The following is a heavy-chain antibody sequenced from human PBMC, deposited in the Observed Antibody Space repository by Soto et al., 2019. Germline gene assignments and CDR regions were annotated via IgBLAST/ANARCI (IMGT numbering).Heavy chain of an antibody. CDR1: GDYISSYY. CDR2: IYYSGST. Sequence: SETLSLTCTVSGDYISSYYCSWIRQPPGKGLEWIGYIYYSGSTNYNPSLKSRITISVDTSKNQFSLKLSSVTAADTAVYYCAREGLTGTIGLYYYYGMDVWGQGTTVTVSS. D-gene: IGHD1-7*01. CDR3: AREGLTGTIGLYYYYGMDV. V-gene: IGHV4-59*01. J-gene: IGHJ6*02.